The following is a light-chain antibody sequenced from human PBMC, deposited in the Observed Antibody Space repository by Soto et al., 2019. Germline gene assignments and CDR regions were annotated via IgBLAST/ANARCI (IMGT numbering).Light chain of an antibody. V-gene: IGLV2-14*01. CDR3: SSYTTSSTPCV. CDR2: EVT. J-gene: IGLJ1*01. Sequence: QSALTQPASVSGSPGQSIAISCTGSSSDVGIYNYVSWYQQHPGKVPKLIIYEVTNRPSGVSNRFSGSKSGNTASLTISGLQAEDEADYYCSSYTTSSTPCVFGTGTKLTVL. CDR1: SSDVGIYNY.